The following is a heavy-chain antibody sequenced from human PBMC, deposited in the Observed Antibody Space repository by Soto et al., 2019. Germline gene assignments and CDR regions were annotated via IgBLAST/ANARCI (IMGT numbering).Heavy chain of an antibody. CDR1: GGSIKGTGYF. Sequence: QLQLQESGPGLVKPSETLSLTCTVSGGSIKGTGYFWAWIRPSPGKGLEWIASLYDNENDRNYYNPSLKSRVTISADTSQNQLSLRLTLVTAADTAVYFCARHGTFWGDTPRWVDPWGQGTLVTVSS. D-gene: IGHD2-21*01. V-gene: IGHV4-39*01. CDR2: LYDNENDRN. CDR3: ARHGTFWGDTPRWVDP. J-gene: IGHJ5*02.